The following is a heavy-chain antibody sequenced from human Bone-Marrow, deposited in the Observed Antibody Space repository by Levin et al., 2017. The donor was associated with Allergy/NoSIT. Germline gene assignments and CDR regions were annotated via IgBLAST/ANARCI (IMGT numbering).Heavy chain of an antibody. D-gene: IGHD6-13*01. CDR1: GFIFSDYY. J-gene: IGHJ4*02. CDR3: ARSDGYSSSGSFDF. V-gene: IGHV3-11*01. Sequence: KPGGSLRLSCAASGFIFSDYYFSWIRQAPGKGLEWISYTSGSGSTFYYADSLKGRFTISRDAARNSLSLEMNSLRAEDTAVYYCARSDGYSSSGSFDFWGPGTQVTVSS. CDR2: TSGSGSTF.